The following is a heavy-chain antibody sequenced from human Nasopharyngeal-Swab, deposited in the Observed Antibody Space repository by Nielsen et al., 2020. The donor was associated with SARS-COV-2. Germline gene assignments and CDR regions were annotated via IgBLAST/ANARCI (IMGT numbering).Heavy chain of an antibody. CDR3: ARDPSSAWYGASDI. CDR1: GFTFSNHN. J-gene: IGHJ3*02. V-gene: IGHV3-48*02. Sequence: GGSLRLSCAASGFTFSNHNMNWVRQAPGKGLEWVSYISSSSSSIYYADSVKGRFTISRDNARNSLYLQMNSLRDEDTAVYYCARDPSSAWYGASDIWGQGTTVTVSS. D-gene: IGHD6-19*01. CDR2: ISSSSSSI.